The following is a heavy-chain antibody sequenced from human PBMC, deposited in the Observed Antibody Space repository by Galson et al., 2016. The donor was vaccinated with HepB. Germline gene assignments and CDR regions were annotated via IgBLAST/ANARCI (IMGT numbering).Heavy chain of an antibody. CDR1: GGSISNYY. D-gene: IGHD6-13*01. CDR2: IYYSGST. CDR3: AKMESVATAGTARSNWFDP. V-gene: IGHV4-59*01. J-gene: IGHJ5*02. Sequence: LSLTCIVSGGSISNYYWTWIRQSPGKALEWIGYIYYSGSTDYNPSLKSRVTISVDTSKNLFSLKLRSVTAADTAVYFCAKMESVATAGTARSNWFDPWGLGTLVTVSS.